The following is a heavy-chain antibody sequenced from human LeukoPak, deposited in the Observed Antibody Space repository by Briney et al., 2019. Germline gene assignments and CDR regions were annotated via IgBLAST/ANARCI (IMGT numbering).Heavy chain of an antibody. J-gene: IGHJ4*02. CDR1: GYSFTNFW. CDR3: ARLFGRDAYNRLDY. CDR2: IYPGDSDT. D-gene: IGHD5-24*01. Sequence: PGESLKISCKASGYSFTNFWIGWVRQMPGKGLEWMGIIYPGDSDTRYSPSFQGQVTISADKSIATAYLQWSSLKASDTAMYYCARLFGRDAYNRLDYWGQGTLVTVSS. V-gene: IGHV5-51*01.